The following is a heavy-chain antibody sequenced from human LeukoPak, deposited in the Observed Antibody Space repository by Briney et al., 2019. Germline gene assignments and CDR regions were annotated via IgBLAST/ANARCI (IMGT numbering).Heavy chain of an antibody. CDR3: ARGNTVTTGWFDP. CDR2: IEQDGSEK. D-gene: IGHD4-17*01. J-gene: IGHJ5*02. V-gene: IGHV3-7*03. CDR1: GFTFSSYW. Sequence: GGSLRLSCATSGFTFSSYWMNWVRQAPGKGLEWVANIEQDGSEKNYVDSVKGRFTISRDNAKNSLYLQMSSLRSEDTAVYYCARGNTVTTGWFDPWGQGTLVTVSS.